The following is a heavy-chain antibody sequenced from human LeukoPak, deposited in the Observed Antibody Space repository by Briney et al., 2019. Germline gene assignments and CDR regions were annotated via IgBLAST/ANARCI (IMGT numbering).Heavy chain of an antibody. CDR3: ARDLDYGSGDY. V-gene: IGHV3-21*01. J-gene: IGHJ4*02. CDR2: ISSSSSYK. CDR1: GFSFSFYR. D-gene: IGHD3-10*01. Sequence: GGSLRLSCAASGFSFSFYRMDWVRQAPGKGLEWVSSISSSSSYKYYADSVKGRFTISRDNAENSLYLQMNSLRAEDTAVYYCARDLDYGSGDYWGQETLVTVSS.